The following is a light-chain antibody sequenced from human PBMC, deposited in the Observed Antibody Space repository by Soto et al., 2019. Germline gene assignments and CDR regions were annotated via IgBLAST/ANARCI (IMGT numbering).Light chain of an antibody. J-gene: IGKJ1*01. Sequence: DIQMTHSPSSLSVSVLYRATITFRASQSISTYLNWYQQKPGKAPKLLIYAASNLQSGVPSRFSGGGSGTDFTLTISSLQPEDFATFYCQQTDSTPLTFGQGTKVDI. V-gene: IGKV1-39*01. CDR2: AAS. CDR1: QSISTY. CDR3: QQTDSTPLT.